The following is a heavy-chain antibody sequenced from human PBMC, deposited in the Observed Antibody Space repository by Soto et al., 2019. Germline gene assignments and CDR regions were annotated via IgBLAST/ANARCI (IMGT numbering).Heavy chain of an antibody. CDR1: GFTFSSYW. V-gene: IGHV3-7*01. D-gene: IGHD2-8*01. Sequence: GSLRLSCAASGFTFSSYWVSWVRQAPGKGLEWVANIKQDGSEKYYVDSVKGRFTISRDNAKNSLYLQMNSLRAEDTAVYYCARERGNCTNFWGQGTLVTVSS. CDR2: IKQDGSEK. CDR3: ARERGNCTNF. J-gene: IGHJ4*02.